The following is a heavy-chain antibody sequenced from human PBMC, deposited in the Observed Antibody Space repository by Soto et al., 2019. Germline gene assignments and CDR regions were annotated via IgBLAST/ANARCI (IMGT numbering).Heavy chain of an antibody. CDR2: ISSNGGRT. Sequence: GGSLRLSCAASGFTFSSYTMHWVRQAPGKGLEHVSAISSNGGRTYYGNSVRGRFTISRDNSKNTLYLQMGSLRAEDMAVYYCARAALPQSYYSYYMDVWGKGTTVTVSS. D-gene: IGHD2-15*01. CDR3: ARAALPQSYYSYYMDV. J-gene: IGHJ6*03. V-gene: IGHV3-64*01. CDR1: GFTFSSYT.